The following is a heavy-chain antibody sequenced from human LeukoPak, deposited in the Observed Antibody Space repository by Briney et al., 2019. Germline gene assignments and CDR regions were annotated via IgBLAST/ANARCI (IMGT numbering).Heavy chain of an antibody. CDR1: GGSITNYY. CDR3: ASVLRYFDLSSQFDP. D-gene: IGHD3-9*01. Sequence: SDTLSLTCTVSGGSITNYYWNWIQKPPGKGLEWVGYIYYSGSTKYNPSLKSRVTISVDTSKNQFFLKLTSVTAADTAVYYCASVLRYFDLSSQFDPWGQGTLVTVSS. J-gene: IGHJ5*02. CDR2: IYYSGST. V-gene: IGHV4-59*07.